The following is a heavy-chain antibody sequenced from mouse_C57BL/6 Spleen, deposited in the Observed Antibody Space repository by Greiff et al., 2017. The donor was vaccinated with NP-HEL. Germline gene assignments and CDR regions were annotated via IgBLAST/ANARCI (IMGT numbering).Heavy chain of an antibody. Sequence: EVKLMESGEGLVKPGGSLKLSCAASGFTFSSYAMSWVRQTPEKRLEWVAYISSGGDYIYYADTVKGRFTISRDNTRNTLYLQMSSLNSEATAMYYCTKSHYYAMDYWGQGTSVTVSA. V-gene: IGHV5-9-1*02. CDR3: TKSHYYAMDY. CDR1: GFTFSSYA. CDR2: ISSGGDYI. J-gene: IGHJ4*01.